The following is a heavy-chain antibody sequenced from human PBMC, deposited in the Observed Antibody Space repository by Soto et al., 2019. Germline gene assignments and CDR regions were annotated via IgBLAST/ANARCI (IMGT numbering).Heavy chain of an antibody. V-gene: IGHV3-48*01. CDR2: ISSSSSTI. J-gene: IGHJ4*02. CDR3: VRGLGPIDY. D-gene: IGHD3-16*01. CDR1: GFPFKSYT. Sequence: PGGSLRLSCAASGFPFKSYTMNWVRQAPGKGLEWVSSISSSSSTIYYADFVKGRFTISRDNAENSVYLQLNSLRAEDSGVYYCVRGLGPIDYWGQGT.